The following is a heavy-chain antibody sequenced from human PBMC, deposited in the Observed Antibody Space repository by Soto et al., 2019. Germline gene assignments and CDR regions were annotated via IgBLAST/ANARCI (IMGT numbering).Heavy chain of an antibody. CDR1: GGSLSGYY. Sequence: SQTLSLTCAVYGGSLSGYYWTWIRQPPGTGLEWIGEINHSGSTNYNPSLKSRVTISVDTSKNQFSLKLTSVTAADTAVYYCARDKITGLFDYWGQGNLVTVSS. CDR2: INHSGST. V-gene: IGHV4-34*01. CDR3: ARDKITGLFDY. D-gene: IGHD2-8*02. J-gene: IGHJ4*02.